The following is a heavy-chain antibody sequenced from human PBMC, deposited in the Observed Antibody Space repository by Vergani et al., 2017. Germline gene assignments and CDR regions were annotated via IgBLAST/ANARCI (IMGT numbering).Heavy chain of an antibody. J-gene: IGHJ5*02. CDR2: IHHSGST. CDR3: ARGGFSSGWYKDGNWFDP. D-gene: IGHD6-19*01. V-gene: IGHV4-59*12. CDR1: GGSLSSYY. Sequence: QVQLQESGPGLVKPSETLSLTCTVSGGSLSSYYWSWIRQPPGKGLEWIGYIHHSGSTNYNSSLRSRLTISVDTSKNQFSLKLTSVTAADTAVYYCARGGFSSGWYKDGNWFDPWGQGTLVTVSS.